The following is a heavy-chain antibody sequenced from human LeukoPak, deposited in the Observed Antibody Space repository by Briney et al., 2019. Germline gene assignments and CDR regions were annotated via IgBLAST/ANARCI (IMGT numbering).Heavy chain of an antibody. Sequence: ASVKVSCKASGGTFSSYAISWVRQAPGQGLEWMGGIIPIFGTANYAQKFQGRVTITADESTSTAYMELSSLRSEDTAVYYCARYGEDKAVAGTNYFDYWGQGTLVTVSS. CDR2: IIPIFGTA. CDR1: GGTFSSYA. J-gene: IGHJ4*02. D-gene: IGHD6-19*01. CDR3: ARYGEDKAVAGTNYFDY. V-gene: IGHV1-69*13.